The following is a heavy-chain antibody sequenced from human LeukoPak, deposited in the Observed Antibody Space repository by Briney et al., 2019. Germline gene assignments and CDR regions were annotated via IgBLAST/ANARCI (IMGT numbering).Heavy chain of an antibody. Sequence: GGSLRLSCAASGFSFSSYGMHWVRQAPGKGLEWVAVISYDGSNKNYADSVKGRFTISRDNSKNTLYLQMNSLRAEDTAVYYCARVLYSSSWYRDYWGQGTLVTVSS. CDR3: ARVLYSSSWYRDY. V-gene: IGHV3-30*03. D-gene: IGHD6-13*01. CDR2: ISYDGSNK. CDR1: GFSFSSYG. J-gene: IGHJ4*02.